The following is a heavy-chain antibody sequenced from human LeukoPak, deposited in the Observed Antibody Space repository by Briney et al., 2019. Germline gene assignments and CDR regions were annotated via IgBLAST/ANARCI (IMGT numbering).Heavy chain of an antibody. V-gene: IGHV1-69*13. Sequence: EASVKVSCKASGGTFSSYGISWVRQAPGQGLEWMGGIIPIFGTANYAQKFQGRVTITADESTSTAYMELSSLRSEDTAVYYCARGGLSSGWYYYSDYWGQGTLVTVSS. D-gene: IGHD6-19*01. CDR3: ARGGLSSGWYYYSDY. CDR1: GGTFSSYG. J-gene: IGHJ4*02. CDR2: IIPIFGTA.